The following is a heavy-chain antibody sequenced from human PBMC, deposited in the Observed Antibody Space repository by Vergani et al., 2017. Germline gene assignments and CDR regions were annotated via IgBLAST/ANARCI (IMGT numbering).Heavy chain of an antibody. J-gene: IGHJ4*02. CDR3: AREGGADYGELDD. CDR2: IWYDGSNK. V-gene: IGHV3-33*01. D-gene: IGHD4-17*01. CDR1: GFTFSSYG. Sequence: QVQLVESGGGVVQPGRSLRLSCAASGFTFSSYGMHWVRQAPGKGLEWVAVIWYDGSNKYYADSVKGRFTISRDNSKNTLYLQMNSLRAEDTAVYYCAREGGADYGELDDWGQGTLVTVSS.